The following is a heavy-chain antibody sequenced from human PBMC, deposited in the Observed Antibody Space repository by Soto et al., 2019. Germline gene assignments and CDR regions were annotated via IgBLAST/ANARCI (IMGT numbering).Heavy chain of an antibody. CDR3: ARVGRRVDTAMVYYYYYGMDV. J-gene: IGHJ6*02. V-gene: IGHV4-59*01. CDR2: IYYSGST. Sequence: KTSETLSLTCTVSGGSISSYYWSWIRQPPGKGLEWIGYIYYSGSTNYNPSLKSRVTISVDTSKNQFSLKLSSVTAADTAVYYCARVGRRVDTAMVYYYYYGMDVWGQGTTVTVSS. D-gene: IGHD5-18*01. CDR1: GGSISSYY.